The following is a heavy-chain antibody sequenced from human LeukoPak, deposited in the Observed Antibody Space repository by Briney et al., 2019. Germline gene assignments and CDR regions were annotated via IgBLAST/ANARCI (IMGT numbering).Heavy chain of an antibody. CDR2: ISAYNGNT. CDR1: GYTFTSYG. V-gene: IGHV1-18*01. J-gene: IGHJ4*02. Sequence: GASVKVSCKASGYTFTSYGISWVRQAPGQGLEWMGWISAYNGNTNYAQKLQGRVTMTTDTSTSTACMELRSLRSDDTAVYYGARDGSGYDARGDYWGQGTLVTVSS. D-gene: IGHD5-12*01. CDR3: ARDGSGYDARGDY.